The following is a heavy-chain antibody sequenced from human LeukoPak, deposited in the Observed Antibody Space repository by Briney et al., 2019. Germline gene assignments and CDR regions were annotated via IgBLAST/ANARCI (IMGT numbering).Heavy chain of an antibody. CDR3: VRDGTVRGKNGCFDY. Sequence: GGSLRLSCAASGFTVSSNYMSWVRQAPGKGLEWISQISISSSTIYYRDSVKGRFTISRDNAKNSLYLQMNSLRAEDTAVYYCVRDGTVRGKNGCFDYWGQGTLVTVSS. CDR2: ISISSSTI. D-gene: IGHD3-10*01. V-gene: IGHV3-48*04. CDR1: GFTVSSNY. J-gene: IGHJ4*02.